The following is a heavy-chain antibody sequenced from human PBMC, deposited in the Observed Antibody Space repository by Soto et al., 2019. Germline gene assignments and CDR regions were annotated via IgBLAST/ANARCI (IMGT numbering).Heavy chain of an antibody. D-gene: IGHD6-19*01. Sequence: VQLVESGGGLVKPGGSLRLSCAASGFTFSNAWMSWVRQGPGKGLEWVGLIKSKTYGETTDYSAPVKGRFTISRDDSKNTLYRQLNSLKNEDTAVDYCIHGSGGYDYWGQGTLVTVSS. V-gene: IGHV3-15*01. J-gene: IGHJ4*02. CDR2: IKSKTYGETT. CDR1: GFTFSNAW. CDR3: IHGSGGYDY.